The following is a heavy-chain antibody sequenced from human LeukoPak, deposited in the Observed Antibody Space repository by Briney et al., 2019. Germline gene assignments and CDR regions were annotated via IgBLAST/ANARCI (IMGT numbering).Heavy chain of an antibody. CDR2: INHSGST. CDR3: ARMLYDFWSGPPP. D-gene: IGHD3-3*01. Sequence: SETLSLTCAVYGGSFSGYYWSWIRQPPGKGLEWIGEINHSGSTNYNPSLKSRVTISVGTSKNQFSLKLSSVTAADTAVYYCARMLYDFWSGPPPWGQGTLVTVSS. CDR1: GGSFSGYY. J-gene: IGHJ5*02. V-gene: IGHV4-34*01.